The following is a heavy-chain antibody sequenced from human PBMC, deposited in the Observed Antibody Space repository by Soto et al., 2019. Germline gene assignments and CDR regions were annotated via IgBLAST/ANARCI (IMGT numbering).Heavy chain of an antibody. Sequence: EVQLVESRGGLVKPGGSLRLSCAASGFTFSSYSMNWVRQAPGKGLEWVSSISSSSSYIYYADSVKGRFTISRDNAKNSLYLQMNSLRAEDTAVYYCAREKEYSSSFFDYWGQGTLVTVSS. V-gene: IGHV3-21*01. CDR3: AREKEYSSSFFDY. CDR1: GFTFSSYS. D-gene: IGHD6-6*01. CDR2: ISSSSSYI. J-gene: IGHJ4*02.